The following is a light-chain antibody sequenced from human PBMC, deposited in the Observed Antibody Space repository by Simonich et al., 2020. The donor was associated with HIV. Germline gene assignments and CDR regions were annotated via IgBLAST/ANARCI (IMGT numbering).Light chain of an antibody. CDR3: SSYTSSSTWV. Sequence: QSALTQPASASGSPGQSVTISCTGTSSDGGGYNYVSWYQQHPDKAPQLMIYDVSKRPSGVSNRFSGSKSGNTASLTISGLQAEDEADYYCSSYTSSSTWVFGGGTKLTVL. CDR2: DVS. V-gene: IGLV2-14*01. J-gene: IGLJ3*02. CDR1: SSDGGGYNY.